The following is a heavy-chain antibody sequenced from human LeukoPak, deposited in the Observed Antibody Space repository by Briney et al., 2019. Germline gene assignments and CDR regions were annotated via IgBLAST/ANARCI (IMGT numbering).Heavy chain of an antibody. D-gene: IGHD6-6*01. CDR3: ARGSYSSSNYLDY. CDR1: GPTVTTTG. V-gene: IGHV3-11*04. CDR2: ISSTGSTI. J-gene: IGHJ4*02. Sequence: GGSLRLSHRAAGPTVTTTGTGSARQAPGKGLEWVSYISSTGSTIYYADSVRGRFTISRDNAKNSLYLQMNSLRAEDTAVYCCARGSYSSSNYLDYWGQGTLVTVSS.